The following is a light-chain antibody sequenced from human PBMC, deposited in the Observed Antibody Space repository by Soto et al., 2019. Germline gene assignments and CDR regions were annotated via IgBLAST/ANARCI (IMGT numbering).Light chain of an antibody. V-gene: IGKV1-5*03. CDR1: QTISSW. J-gene: IGKJ1*01. CDR2: KAS. CDR3: QHYNSYSEA. Sequence: IQMTQSPSTLSGSVGDRATITCRASQTISSWLAWYQQKPGKAPKLLIYKASTLKSGVPSRSRGSGSGTEFTLTISSLQPDDFATYYCQHYNSYSEAFGQGTKVDIK.